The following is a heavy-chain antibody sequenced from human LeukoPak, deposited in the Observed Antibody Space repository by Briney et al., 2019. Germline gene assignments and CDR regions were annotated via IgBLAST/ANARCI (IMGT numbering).Heavy chain of an antibody. CDR1: GDSIATYY. CDR3: ARGLIYYYDSSGYYPY. J-gene: IGHJ4*02. Sequence: KPSETLSLTCTVSGDSIATYYWSWIRQSLGMRLEWIGYIFYTGSTNYNPSLKSRVTISIDTSKNQFSLSLTSVTAADTAVYYCARGLIYYYDSSGYYPYWGQGALVTVSS. V-gene: IGHV4-59*12. CDR2: IFYTGST. D-gene: IGHD3-22*01.